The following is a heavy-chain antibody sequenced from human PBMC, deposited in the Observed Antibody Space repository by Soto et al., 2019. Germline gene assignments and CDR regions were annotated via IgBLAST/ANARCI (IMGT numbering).Heavy chain of an antibody. CDR2: ISGSGGST. D-gene: IGHD3-3*01. CDR3: AKDPEFWSGYYYFDY. Sequence: HPGGSLRLSCAAFGFTFSSYAMSWVRQAPGKGLEWVSAISGSGGSTYYADSVKGRFTISRDNSKNTLYLQMNSLRAGDTAVYFCAKDPEFWSGYYYFDYWGQGTLVTVSS. V-gene: IGHV3-23*01. J-gene: IGHJ4*02. CDR1: GFTFSSYA.